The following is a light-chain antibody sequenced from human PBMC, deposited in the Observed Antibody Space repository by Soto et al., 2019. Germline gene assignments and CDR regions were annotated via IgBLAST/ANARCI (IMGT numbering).Light chain of an antibody. J-gene: IGKJ4*01. CDR1: QGVSND. CDR3: LQDFAYPLT. Sequence: AILMTQSPSSLSASVGDRVTITCRASQGVSNDVGWYQQKPGKAPRLLIYAASTLQSGVPSRFSGSQSATDFTLTISSLQPEDFATYYCLQDFAYPLTFGGGTKVEIK. V-gene: IGKV1-6*01. CDR2: AAS.